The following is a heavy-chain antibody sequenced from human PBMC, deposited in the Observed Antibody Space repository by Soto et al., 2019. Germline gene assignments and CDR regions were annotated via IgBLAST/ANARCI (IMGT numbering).Heavy chain of an antibody. Sequence: SETMCLTCTVSGGSISGSSYYWGWIRQPPGKGLEWIGSIYYSGSTYYNPSLKSRVTISVDTSKNQFSLKLSSVTAADTAVYYCARHSGNSALRFLEWLWDLYYFDYWGQGTLVTVSS. D-gene: IGHD3-3*01. CDR2: IYYSGST. CDR1: GGSISGSSYY. V-gene: IGHV4-39*01. CDR3: ARHSGNSALRFLEWLWDLYYFDY. J-gene: IGHJ4*02.